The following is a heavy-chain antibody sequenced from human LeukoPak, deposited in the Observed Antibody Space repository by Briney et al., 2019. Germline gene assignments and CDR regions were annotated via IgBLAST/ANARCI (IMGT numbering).Heavy chain of an antibody. D-gene: IGHD3-22*01. CDR2: INPNSGGT. CDR3: ASGSGYSNYYYYYMDV. J-gene: IGHJ6*03. V-gene: IGHV1-2*02. CDR1: GYTFTGYY. Sequence: ASVKVSCKASGYTFTGYYMHWVRQAPGQGLEWMGWINPNSGGTNYAQKFQGRVTMTRDTSISTAYMELSSLRSEDTAVYYCASGSGYSNYYYYYMDVWGKGTTVTVSS.